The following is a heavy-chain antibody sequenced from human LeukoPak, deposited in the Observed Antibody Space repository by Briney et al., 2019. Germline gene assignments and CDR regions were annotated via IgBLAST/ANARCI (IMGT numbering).Heavy chain of an antibody. CDR1: GFTFSTYS. J-gene: IGHJ3*02. CDR2: ISSNGGST. V-gene: IGHV3-64*01. D-gene: IGHD1-26*01. CDR3: ARESHPGWWERRGAFDI. Sequence: GGSLRLSCAASGFTFSTYSMNWVRQAPGKGLEYVSAISSNGGSTYYANSVKGRFTISRDNSKNTLYLQMGSLRAEDMAVYYCARESHPGWWERRGAFDIWGQGTMVTVSS.